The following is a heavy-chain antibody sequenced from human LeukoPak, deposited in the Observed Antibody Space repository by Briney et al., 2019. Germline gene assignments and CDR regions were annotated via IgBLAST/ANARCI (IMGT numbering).Heavy chain of an antibody. V-gene: IGHV3-7*01. Sequence: GGSLRLSCAASGFTFRSYWMGWVRQAPGMGLEWVAHIKQDGSEKYYVDSVKGRFTISRDNAKNSLYLQMNSLRAEDTAVYYCAELGITMIGGVWGKGTTVTISS. D-gene: IGHD3-10*02. CDR1: GFTFRSYW. J-gene: IGHJ6*04. CDR2: IKQDGSEK. CDR3: AELGITMIGGV.